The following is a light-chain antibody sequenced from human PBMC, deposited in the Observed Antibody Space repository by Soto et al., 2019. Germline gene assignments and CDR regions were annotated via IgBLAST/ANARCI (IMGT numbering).Light chain of an antibody. Sequence: DFVMTQTPLSSPVTLGQPASISCRSSQSLVHSDGNTYLSWLHQRPGQPPRLLIYMISIRFSGVPDRFSGSGAGADFTLKISRVEAEDVGVYYCMQATQPYTFGQGTKLESK. CDR3: MQATQPYT. CDR1: QSLVHSDGNTY. J-gene: IGKJ2*01. V-gene: IGKV2-24*01. CDR2: MIS.